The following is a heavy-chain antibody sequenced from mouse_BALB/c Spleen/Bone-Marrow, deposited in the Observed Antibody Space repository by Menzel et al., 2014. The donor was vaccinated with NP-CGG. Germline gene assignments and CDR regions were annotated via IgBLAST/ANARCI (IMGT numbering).Heavy chain of an antibody. CDR2: INPYNGGT. Sequence: SGPELVKPGASMKISCKASGYSFTDYTMNWVKQSHGKNLEWIGLINPYNGGTTYSQKFKGKATLTVDKSSSTAYMEFLSLTSDDSAVYYCARKYFYAMDYWGQGTSVTVSS. J-gene: IGHJ4*01. V-gene: IGHV1-18*01. CDR3: ARKYFYAMDY. CDR1: GYSFTDYT.